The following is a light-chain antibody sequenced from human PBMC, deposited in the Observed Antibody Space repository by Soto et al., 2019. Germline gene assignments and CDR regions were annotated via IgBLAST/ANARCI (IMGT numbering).Light chain of an antibody. CDR2: GAS. V-gene: IGKV1-39*01. CDR1: QTISTY. J-gene: IGKJ2*01. Sequence: DIQMTQSPSSLSASVGDRVTITCRASQTISTYLNWYQQIPGKAPKLLIYGASNLQNGVPSRFSGSGSGTDFTLTISCLQPEDFATYYCQKSSSIPYTFGQGTKLEIK. CDR3: QKSSSIPYT.